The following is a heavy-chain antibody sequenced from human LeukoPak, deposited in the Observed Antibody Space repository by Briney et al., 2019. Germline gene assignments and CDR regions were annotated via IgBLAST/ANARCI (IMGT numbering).Heavy chain of an antibody. Sequence: GGSLRLSCAVSGFTFSDAWMSWVRQAPGKGLEWVGRIKSKSHDGTTDYAAPVKGRFIISRDDSKNTLYLQMNSLKTEDTALYYCTTDTLYYYDSSGFYPVDYWGQGTLVTVSS. CDR3: TTDTLYYYDSSGFYPVDY. V-gene: IGHV3-15*01. CDR1: GFTFSDAW. CDR2: IKSKSHDGTT. D-gene: IGHD3-22*01. J-gene: IGHJ4*02.